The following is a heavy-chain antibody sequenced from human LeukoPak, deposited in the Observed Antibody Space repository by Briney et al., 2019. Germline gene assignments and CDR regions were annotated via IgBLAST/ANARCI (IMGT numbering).Heavy chain of an antibody. Sequence: SETLSLTCTVSGGSISSGSYYWSWIRQPAGKGLEWIGRIYTSGSTNYNPSLKSRVTISVDTSKNLLSLNLNFVTAADTAVYYCARENRAPWSRFGSWGQGTLVTVSS. J-gene: IGHJ5*01. V-gene: IGHV4-61*02. CDR2: IYTSGST. CDR3: ARENRAPWSRFGS. CDR1: GGSISSGSYY. D-gene: IGHD3-3*01.